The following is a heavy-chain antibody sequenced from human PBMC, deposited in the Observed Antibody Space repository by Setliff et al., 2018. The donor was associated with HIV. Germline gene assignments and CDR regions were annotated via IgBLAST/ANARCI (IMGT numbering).Heavy chain of an antibody. CDR1: GFNSGSYW. CDR2: INQNGNQR. Sequence: GGSLRLSCTASGFNSGSYWMNWVRQAPGKRPEWVANINQNGNQRYYVDSVKGRFTISRDNAKNSVYLQMNSLRVEDTAIYYCARITVQLWYFDYWGQGAPVTVSS. J-gene: IGHJ4*02. V-gene: IGHV3-7*03. CDR3: ARITVQLWYFDY. D-gene: IGHD5-18*01.